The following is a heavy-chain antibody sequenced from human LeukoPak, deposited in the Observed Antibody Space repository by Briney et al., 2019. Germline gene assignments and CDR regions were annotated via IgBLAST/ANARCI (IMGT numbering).Heavy chain of an antibody. CDR2: INPRGGST. D-gene: IGHD3-3*01. V-gene: IGHV1-46*01. CDR1: GYTFTSYY. CDR3: ARVGGSTIFGVVIIDRDYYGMDV. Sequence: GASVKVSCKASGYTFTSYYMHWVRQAPGQGLDWMGIINPRGGSTSYAQKFQGRVTMNRDTSTSTVYMELSSLRSEDTAVYYCARVGGSTIFGVVIIDRDYYGMDVWGQGTTVTVSS. J-gene: IGHJ6*02.